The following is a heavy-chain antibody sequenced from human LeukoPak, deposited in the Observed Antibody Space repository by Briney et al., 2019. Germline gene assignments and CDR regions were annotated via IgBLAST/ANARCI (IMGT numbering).Heavy chain of an antibody. CDR3: ARTYSSGWDYYYYMDV. V-gene: IGHV1-8*03. Sequence: GASVKVSCKASGYTFTGYYMHWVRQATGQGLEWMGWMNPNSGNTGYAQKFQGRVTITRNTSISTAYMELSSLRSEDTAVYYCARTYSSGWDYYYYMDVWGKGTTVTVSS. CDR1: GYTFTGYY. D-gene: IGHD6-19*01. J-gene: IGHJ6*03. CDR2: MNPNSGNT.